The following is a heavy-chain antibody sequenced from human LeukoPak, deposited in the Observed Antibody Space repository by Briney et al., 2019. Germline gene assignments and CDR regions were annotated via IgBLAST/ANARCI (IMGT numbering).Heavy chain of an antibody. V-gene: IGHV3-48*01. CDR1: RFTFSSYS. CDR3: ARGRSGYHFDY. Sequence: PGGSLRLSCTASRFTFSSYSMNWVRQAPGKGLEWVSYISSSSSTIYYADSVKGRFTISRDNAKNSLYLQMNSLRAEDTAVYYSARGRSGYHFDYWGQGTLVTVSS. J-gene: IGHJ4*02. CDR2: ISSSSSTI. D-gene: IGHD3-16*02.